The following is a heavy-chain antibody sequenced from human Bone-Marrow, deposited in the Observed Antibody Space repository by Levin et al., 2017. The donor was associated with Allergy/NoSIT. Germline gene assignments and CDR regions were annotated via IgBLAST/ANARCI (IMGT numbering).Heavy chain of an antibody. CDR3: AKLPSTAVGPGGAEYFQH. V-gene: IGHV3-23*01. D-gene: IGHD1-26*01. CDR1: GFTFSNCA. J-gene: IGHJ1*01. Sequence: PGGSLRLSCAASGFTFSNCAMSWVRQAPGKGLEWVSAISGSGGGTYYADSVKGRFTISRDNSKNTLYLQMNSLRAEDTALYYCAKLPSTAVGPGGAEYFQHWGQGTLVTVSS. CDR2: ISGSGGGT.